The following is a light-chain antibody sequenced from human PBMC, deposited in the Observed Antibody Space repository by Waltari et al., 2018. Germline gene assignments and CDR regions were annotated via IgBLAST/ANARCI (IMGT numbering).Light chain of an antibody. J-gene: IGKJ1*01. CDR3: QHRSGWPPWT. CDR2: EVS. Sequence: EIVLTQSPATLSLSPGERAILSCRASQSVSTYLAWYQHRPGQAPRLLIHEVSNRATGIPARFSGSGSGTDFTLTISSLEPEDFAVYYCQHRSGWPPWTFGQGTKVEVK. CDR1: QSVSTY. V-gene: IGKV3-11*01.